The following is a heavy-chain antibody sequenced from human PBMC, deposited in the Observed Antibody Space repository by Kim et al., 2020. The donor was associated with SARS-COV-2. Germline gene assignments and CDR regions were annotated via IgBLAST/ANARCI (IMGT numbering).Heavy chain of an antibody. V-gene: IGHV3-9*01. CDR2: ISWNSGSI. CDR1: GFTFDDYA. D-gene: IGHD4-17*01. CDR3: AKERGVTTNGMDV. J-gene: IGHJ6*02. Sequence: GGSLRLSCAASGFTFDDYAMHWVRQAPGKGLEWVSGISWNSGSIGYADSVKGRFTIFRDNAKNSLYLQMNSLRAADTALYYCAKERGVTTNGMDVWGQGT.